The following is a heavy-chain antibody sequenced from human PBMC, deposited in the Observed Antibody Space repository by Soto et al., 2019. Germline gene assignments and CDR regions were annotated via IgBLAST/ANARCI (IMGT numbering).Heavy chain of an antibody. J-gene: IGHJ4*02. CDR1: GGSISSGDYY. Sequence: QVQLQESGPGLVKPSQTLSLTCTVSGGSISSGDYYWSWIRQPPGKGLEWIGYIYYSGSTYYNPSLKSRVTNSVDTSKNQCSLKLSSVTAADTAVYYCARVQGGGGAMVHNYWGQGTLVTVSS. V-gene: IGHV4-30-4*01. CDR3: ARVQGGGGAMVHNY. D-gene: IGHD5-18*01. CDR2: IYYSGST.